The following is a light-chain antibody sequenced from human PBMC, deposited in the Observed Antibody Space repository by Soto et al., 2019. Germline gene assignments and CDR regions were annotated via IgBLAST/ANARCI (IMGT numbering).Light chain of an antibody. CDR2: EGN. J-gene: IGLJ1*01. CDR3: CSYAGSSTYV. CDR1: SSNIGSYNF. V-gene: IGLV2-23*01. Sequence: QSVLTQPASVSGSPGQSITISCTGTSSNIGSYNFVSWYQQHPGKAPKVIIYEGNQRPSGVSNRFSDSKSGNTASLTISGLQVEDEADYYCCSYAGSSTYVFGTGTKLTVL.